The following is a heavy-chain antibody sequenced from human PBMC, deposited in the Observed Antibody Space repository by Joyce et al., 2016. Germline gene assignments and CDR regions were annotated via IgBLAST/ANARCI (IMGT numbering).Heavy chain of an antibody. V-gene: IGHV3-21*01. CDR3: AIDSGFHLD. Sequence: EVQLVDSGGGLVKPGGSLRLSCAADGFTCNDYTMNGVCQAPGKGLEWVASITSRGTYTYYADSVKGRFTISRDNAKHSVNLQMNSLRAEDTAMYYSAIDSGFHLDWGQGTLVTVSS. CDR1: GFTCNDYT. D-gene: IGHD3-10*01. CDR2: ITSRGTYT. J-gene: IGHJ4*02.